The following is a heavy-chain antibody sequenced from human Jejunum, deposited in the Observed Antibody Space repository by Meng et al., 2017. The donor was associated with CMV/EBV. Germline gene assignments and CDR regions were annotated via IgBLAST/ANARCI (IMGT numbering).Heavy chain of an antibody. J-gene: IGHJ6*02. Sequence: SGLRYSSGVINRVRRAPGKGMEWVSSLSGHGTFIYYADSVKDRFTISSDSAKNSLYLQMNSLRVDDTATYYCARGADFRYGMDVWGQGTTVTVSS. D-gene: IGHD3-3*01. CDR3: ARGADFRYGMDV. CDR1: GLRYSSGV. CDR2: LSGHGTFI. V-gene: IGHV3-21*01.